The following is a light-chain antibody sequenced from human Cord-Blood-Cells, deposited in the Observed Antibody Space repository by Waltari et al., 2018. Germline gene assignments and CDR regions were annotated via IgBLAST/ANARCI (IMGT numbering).Light chain of an antibody. V-gene: IGKV1-5*03. Sequence: DIQMTQSPSTLSASVGDSVTITCRASQSMSSGLAWYQQKPVKAPKLLIYKASSGESGVPSRFSGSGYRTEFTRTISSLQPDDFATYYCQQYNSYRTFGQGSKVEIK. CDR1: QSMSSG. CDR3: QQYNSYRT. CDR2: KAS. J-gene: IGKJ1*01.